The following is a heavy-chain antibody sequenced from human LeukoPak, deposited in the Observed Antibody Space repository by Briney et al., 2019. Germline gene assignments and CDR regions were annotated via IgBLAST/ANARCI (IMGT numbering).Heavy chain of an antibody. CDR2: ISAYNGNT. V-gene: IGHV1-18*01. J-gene: IGHJ4*02. CDR1: GYTFNRYG. CDR3: ARDPYRSAWTYYFDY. D-gene: IGHD6-19*01. Sequence: GASVKVSCKASGYTFNRYGISWVRQAPGQGREWMGWISAYNGNTNYAQKVQGRVTMTTDTTTSTAYMELRSLRSDDTAVYYCARDPYRSAWTYYFDYWGQGTLVTVSS.